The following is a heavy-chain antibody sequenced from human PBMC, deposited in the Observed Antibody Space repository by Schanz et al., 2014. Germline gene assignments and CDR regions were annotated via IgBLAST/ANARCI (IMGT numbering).Heavy chain of an antibody. D-gene: IGHD3-16*01. CDR1: GYTFTSYD. V-gene: IGHV1-8*02. J-gene: IGHJ4*02. Sequence: QVQLVQSGAEVKKPGASVRLSCEASGYTFTSYDINWVRQAPGQGLEWMGWMNPNSGNTGYAQKFQGRVTMTRDTSITTAYLELSSLRSGDTTVYYCTKGPTFRRCGQRTLLAAST. CDR3: TKGPTFRR. CDR2: MNPNSGNT.